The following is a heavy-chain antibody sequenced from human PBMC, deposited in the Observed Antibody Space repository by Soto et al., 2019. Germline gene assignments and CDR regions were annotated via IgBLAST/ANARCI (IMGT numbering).Heavy chain of an antibody. V-gene: IGHV3-23*01. D-gene: IGHD2-8*01. CDR2: ISDTGGNT. CDR1: GFTFRSYA. CDR3: AKGGRTMSNGNWFDP. J-gene: IGHJ5*02. Sequence: GGSLRLSCAASGFTFRSYAMSWVRQAPGKGLEWVSGISDTGGNTYYADSVKGRFTISRDNSKSTLSLHINSLRAEDTAVYYCAKGGRTMSNGNWFDPWGQGTQVTVSS.